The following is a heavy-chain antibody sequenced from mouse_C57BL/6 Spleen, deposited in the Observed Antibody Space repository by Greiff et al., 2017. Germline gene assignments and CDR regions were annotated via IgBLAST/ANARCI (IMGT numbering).Heavy chain of an antibody. D-gene: IGHD2-4*01. CDR1: GFTFSSYG. V-gene: IGHV5-6*01. Sequence: EVQRVESGGDLVKPGGSLKLSCAASGFTFSSYGMSWVRQTPDKRLEWVATISSGGSYTYYPDSVKGRFTISRDNAKNTLYLLRISLKSEDTAMYYCARHEDYDGFAYWGQGTLVTVSA. CDR3: ARHEDYDGFAY. J-gene: IGHJ3*01. CDR2: ISSGGSYT.